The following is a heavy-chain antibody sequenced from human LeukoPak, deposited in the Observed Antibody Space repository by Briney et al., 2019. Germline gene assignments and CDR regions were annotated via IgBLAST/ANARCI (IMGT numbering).Heavy chain of an antibody. CDR1: GFTVSSNY. V-gene: IGHV3-53*01. D-gene: IGHD2-21*01. Sequence: PGGSLRLSCAASGFTVSSNYMSWVRQAPGKRLEWVSILYSAGSTYYADSVRGRFTISRDSSKNTVCLQMNSLRAEDTAVYYCASGGKGARKFYSDPFHYWGQGTLVTVSS. CDR2: LYSAGST. CDR3: ASGGKGARKFYSDPFHY. J-gene: IGHJ4*02.